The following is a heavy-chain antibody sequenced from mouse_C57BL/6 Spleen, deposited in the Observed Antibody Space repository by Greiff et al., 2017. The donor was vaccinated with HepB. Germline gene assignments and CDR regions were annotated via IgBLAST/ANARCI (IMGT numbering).Heavy chain of an antibody. J-gene: IGHJ2*01. V-gene: IGHV1-81*01. CDR3: ARKEDSSGYVGYFDY. CDR1: GYTFTSYG. CDR2: IYPRSGNT. Sequence: VQLQQSGAELARPGASVKLSCKASGYTFTSYGISWVKQRTGQGLEWIGEIYPRSGNTYYNEKFKGKATLTADKSSSTAYMELRSLTSEDSAVYFCARKEDSSGYVGYFDYWGQGTTLTVSS. D-gene: IGHD3-2*02.